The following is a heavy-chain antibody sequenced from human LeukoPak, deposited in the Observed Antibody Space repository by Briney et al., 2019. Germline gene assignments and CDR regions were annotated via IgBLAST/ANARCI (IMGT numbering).Heavy chain of an antibody. Sequence: GGSLRLSCAASGFTFSDYYMSWVRQAPGKGLEWVGRIKSKTDGGTTDYAAPVKGRFSISRDDSKNTLYLQMNSLKSEDTAVYYCTRRNVRGYSYGYNYWGQGTLVTVSS. CDR1: GFTFSDYY. D-gene: IGHD5-18*01. V-gene: IGHV3-15*01. CDR2: IKSKTDGGTT. CDR3: TRRNVRGYSYGYNY. J-gene: IGHJ4*02.